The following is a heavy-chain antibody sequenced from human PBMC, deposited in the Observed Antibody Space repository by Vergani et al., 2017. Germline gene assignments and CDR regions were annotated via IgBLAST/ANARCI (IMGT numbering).Heavy chain of an antibody. Sequence: EVQLLESGGGLAQPGGSLRLSCAASGFTFRNYAMSWVRQAPGKGLEWVSAISGSGGSTYYADSVKGRFTISRDNSKNTLYLQMNSLRAEDTAVYYCAKVLAVAGTGYFDYWGQGTLVTVSS. CDR3: AKVLAVAGTGYFDY. J-gene: IGHJ4*02. D-gene: IGHD6-19*01. V-gene: IGHV3-23*01. CDR2: ISGSGGST. CDR1: GFTFRNYA.